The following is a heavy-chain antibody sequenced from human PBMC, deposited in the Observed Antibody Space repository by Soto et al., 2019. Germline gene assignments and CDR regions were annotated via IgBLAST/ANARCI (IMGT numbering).Heavy chain of an antibody. CDR1: DDCINSDKY. CDR2: IYHSGST. V-gene: IGHV4-39*07. Sequence: SETLSLTCSVSDDCINSDKYYWGWVRQPPGRGLEWIGEIYHSGSTNYNLSLKSRVTLSVDKSKNQFSLRLSSVTAADTAMYYCARRGGGVVLTATTPFDYWGQGTLVTVSS. CDR3: ARRGGGVVLTATTPFDY. J-gene: IGHJ4*02. D-gene: IGHD2-21*02.